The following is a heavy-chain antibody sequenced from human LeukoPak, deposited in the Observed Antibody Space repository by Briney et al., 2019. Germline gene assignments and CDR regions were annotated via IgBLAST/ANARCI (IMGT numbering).Heavy chain of an antibody. CDR2: ISSSGST. CDR1: GDSISSGDYY. CDR3: ARGPYSYDSSGAFDI. Sequence: SETLSLTCTVSGDSISSGDYYWSWIRQPAGKGLEWIGRISSSGSTNYNPSLRSRVTISVDTSKNQFSLKLSSVTAADTAVYFCARGPYSYDSSGAFDIWGQGTMVTVSS. D-gene: IGHD3-22*01. V-gene: IGHV4-61*02. J-gene: IGHJ3*02.